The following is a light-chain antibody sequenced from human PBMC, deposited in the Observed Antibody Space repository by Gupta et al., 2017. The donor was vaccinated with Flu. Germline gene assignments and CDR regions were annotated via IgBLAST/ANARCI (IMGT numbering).Light chain of an antibody. CDR3: QQYGTAPYT. Sequence: EIVLTQSPGTLSLSPGERATLSCRASQSVSSTYLAWYQQKLGQAPMLLIYGTSSRATGIPDRFSGSGSGTDFTLTISRLEAEDFAVYYCQQYGTAPYTFGQGTKMEIK. J-gene: IGKJ2*01. CDR1: QSVSSTY. CDR2: GTS. V-gene: IGKV3-20*01.